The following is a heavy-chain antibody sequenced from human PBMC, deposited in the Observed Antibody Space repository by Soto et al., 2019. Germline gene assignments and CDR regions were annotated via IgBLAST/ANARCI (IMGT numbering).Heavy chain of an antibody. CDR2: IRSKANSYAT. CDR3: TRHEGGYDSSGYFHFDY. Sequence: GGSLRLSCAASGFTFSGSAMHWVRQASGKGLEWVGRIRSKANSYATAYAASVKGRFTISRDDSKNTAYLQMNSLKTEDTAVYYCTRHEGGYDSSGYFHFDYWGQGTLVTVSS. CDR1: GFTFSGSA. V-gene: IGHV3-73*01. D-gene: IGHD3-22*01. J-gene: IGHJ4*02.